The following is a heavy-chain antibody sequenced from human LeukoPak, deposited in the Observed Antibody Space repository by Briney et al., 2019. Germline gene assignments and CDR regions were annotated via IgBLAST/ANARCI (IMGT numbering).Heavy chain of an antibody. Sequence: GGSLRLSCAASGFTFSSYAMSWVRQAPGKGLEWVSAISGSGGSTYYADSVKGRFTISRDNSKNTLYLQMNSLRAEDTAVYYCAKGSWGYCSSTSDYWGQGTLVTVSS. CDR3: AKGSWGYCSSTSDY. CDR1: GFTFSSYA. CDR2: ISGSGGST. V-gene: IGHV3-23*01. J-gene: IGHJ4*02. D-gene: IGHD2-2*01.